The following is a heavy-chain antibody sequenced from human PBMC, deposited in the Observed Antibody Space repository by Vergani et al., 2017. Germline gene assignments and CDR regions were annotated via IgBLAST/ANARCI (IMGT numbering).Heavy chain of an antibody. V-gene: IGHV3-30*03. CDR2: ISYDGTQK. CDR3: ATKSCGTPGCQKGYFRE. D-gene: IGHD1-26*01. CDR1: GFTSSYYC. J-gene: IGHJ1*01. Sequence: QVHLVESGGGVVQPGRSLRLSCVVSGFTSSYYCMHWVRQAPGKGLEWVAVISYDGTQKYYADSVKGRFTISRDNSNSTLYLQMNSLRTEDTAVYYCATKSCGTPGCQKGYFRERGQGTLVTVSS.